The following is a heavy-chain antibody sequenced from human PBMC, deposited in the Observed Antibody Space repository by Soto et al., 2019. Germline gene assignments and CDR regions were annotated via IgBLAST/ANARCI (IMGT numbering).Heavy chain of an antibody. Sequence: PGGSVRLSXAASGFTFSSYGMHWVRQAPGKGLEWVAVISYDGSNKYYADSVKGRFTISRDNSKNTLYLQMNSLRAEDTAVYYCAKGVRRITIFGVVITGYYFDYWGQGTLVTVSS. CDR2: ISYDGSNK. CDR3: AKGVRRITIFGVVITGYYFDY. J-gene: IGHJ4*02. CDR1: GFTFSSYG. V-gene: IGHV3-30*18. D-gene: IGHD3-3*01.